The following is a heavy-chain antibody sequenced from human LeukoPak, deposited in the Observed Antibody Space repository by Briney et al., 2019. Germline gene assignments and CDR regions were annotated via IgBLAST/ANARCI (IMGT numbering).Heavy chain of an antibody. CDR2: IGTADDT. Sequence: GGSLRLSCAASGFTFSSYDIHWVRQATGKGLEWVSAIGTADDTYYAGSVKGRFTISRENAKNSLYLQMNSPRAGDTAVYYCARVATGGKGFDYWGQGTLVTVSS. CDR3: ARVATGGKGFDY. CDR1: GFTFSSYD. V-gene: IGHV3-13*01. J-gene: IGHJ4*02. D-gene: IGHD2-15*01.